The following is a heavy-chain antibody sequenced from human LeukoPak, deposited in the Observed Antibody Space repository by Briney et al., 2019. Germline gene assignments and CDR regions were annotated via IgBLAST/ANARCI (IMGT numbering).Heavy chain of an antibody. D-gene: IGHD3-10*01. V-gene: IGHV1-46*01. CDR1: GYTFTSYY. CDR3: ARLRGNTMVRGVRANWFDP. Sequence: GASVKVSCKASGYTFTSYYMHWVRQAPGQGLEWMGIINPSGSSTSYAQKFQGRVTMTRDTSTSTVYMELSSLRSEDTAVYYCARLRGNTMVRGVRANWFDPWGQGTLVTVSS. J-gene: IGHJ5*02. CDR2: INPSGSST.